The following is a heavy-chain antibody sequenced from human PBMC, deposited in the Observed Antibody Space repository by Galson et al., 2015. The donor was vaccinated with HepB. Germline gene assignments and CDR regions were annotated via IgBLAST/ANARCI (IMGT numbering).Heavy chain of an antibody. CDR2: VYSSGTT. J-gene: IGHJ4*02. CDR3: ARHGKNGRRDGYTDY. D-gene: IGHD5-24*01. V-gene: IGHV4-59*08. Sequence: TLSLTCTVSGGSIDTFYWSWIRQSPGKGLEWIGYVYSSGTTNYNPSLRSRVTISVGTSKSQFSLKLTSVTAADTAVYYCARHGKNGRRDGYTDYWGQGTLVAVSS. CDR1: GGSIDTFY.